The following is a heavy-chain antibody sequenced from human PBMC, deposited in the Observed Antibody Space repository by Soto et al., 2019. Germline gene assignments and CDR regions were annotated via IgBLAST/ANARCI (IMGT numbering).Heavy chain of an antibody. V-gene: IGHV4-34*01. Sequence: SETLSLTXAVYGGSFSGYYWSWIRQPPGKGLEWIGEINHSGSTNYNPSLKSRVTISVDTSKNQFSLKLSSVTAADTAVYYCARDRVLIRYFDYWGQGTLVTVSS. CDR2: INHSGST. J-gene: IGHJ4*02. D-gene: IGHD2-15*01. CDR3: ARDRVLIRYFDY. CDR1: GGSFSGYY.